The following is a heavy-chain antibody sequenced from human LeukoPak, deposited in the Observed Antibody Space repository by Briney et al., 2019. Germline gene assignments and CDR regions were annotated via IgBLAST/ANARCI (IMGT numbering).Heavy chain of an antibody. CDR1: GGSMSPYH. CDR3: ARAVSGRFDH. Sequence: PSETLSLTCTVSGGSMSPYHWGWIRQPPGKGLEWTGYIYYSGGTNYNPSLKSRVTISVDTSKNQFSLKLSSVTAADTAIYYCARAVSGRFDHWGQGTLVTVSS. CDR2: IYYSGGT. D-gene: IGHD6-19*01. J-gene: IGHJ4*02. V-gene: IGHV4-59*08.